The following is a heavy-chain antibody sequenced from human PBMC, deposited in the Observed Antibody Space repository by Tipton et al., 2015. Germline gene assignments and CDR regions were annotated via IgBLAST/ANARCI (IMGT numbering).Heavy chain of an antibody. V-gene: IGHV5-51*01. CDR2: IYSGDSDA. D-gene: IGHD5-18*01. Sequence: QLVQSGAVVKKPGESLKISCKGSEDIFRSYWIGWVRQMPGKGLEWMGIIYSGDSDAKYSPSFEGQVTISADKSINTAYLQWRSLKTSDTAMYYCARGYSPRRWFDPWGQGTLVTV. CDR3: ARGYSPRRWFDP. CDR1: EDIFRSYW. J-gene: IGHJ5*02.